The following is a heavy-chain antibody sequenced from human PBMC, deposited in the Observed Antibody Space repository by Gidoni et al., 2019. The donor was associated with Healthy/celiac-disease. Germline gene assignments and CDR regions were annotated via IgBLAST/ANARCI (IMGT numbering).Heavy chain of an antibody. D-gene: IGHD3-22*01. CDR2: ISSNSSYI. Sequence: EVQLVEPGGGLVKPGGSLRLPCAASGFTFSGYSMNWVRQAPGKGREWVSSISSNSSYIYYADSVKGRFTISRDNAKNSLYLQMNSLRAEDTAVYYCARGGDPDSSGYPGDYWGQGTLVTVSS. V-gene: IGHV3-21*01. CDR3: ARGGDPDSSGYPGDY. J-gene: IGHJ4*02. CDR1: GFTFSGYS.